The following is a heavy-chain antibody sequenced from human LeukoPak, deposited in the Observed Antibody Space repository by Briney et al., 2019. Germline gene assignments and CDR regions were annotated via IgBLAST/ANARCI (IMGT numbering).Heavy chain of an antibody. V-gene: IGHV4-30-2*01. CDR2: IYHSGST. J-gene: IGHJ5*02. D-gene: IGHD3-22*01. CDR3: ARDNYYDSSGYWDHNWFDP. Sequence: SQTLSFTCAVSGGSISSGGYSWSWIRQPPGKGLEWIGYIYHSGSTYYNPSLKSRVTISVDRSKNQFSLKLSSVTAADTAVYYCARDNYYDSSGYWDHNWFDPWGQGTLVTVSS. CDR1: GGSISSGGYS.